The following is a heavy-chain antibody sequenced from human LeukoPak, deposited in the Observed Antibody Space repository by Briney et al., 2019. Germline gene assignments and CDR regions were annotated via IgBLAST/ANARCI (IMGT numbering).Heavy chain of an antibody. CDR2: INPNSGGT. J-gene: IGHJ4*02. CDR3: ARGVGYGDYPFDY. V-gene: IGHV1-2*02. Sequence: GASVKVSCKASGYTFTAYYMHWVRQAPGQGLEWMGWINPNSGGTNYAQKFQGRVTMTRDTSISTVYMELSRLRSDDTAVYYCARGVGYGDYPFDYWGQGTLVTVSS. D-gene: IGHD4-17*01. CDR1: GYTFTAYY.